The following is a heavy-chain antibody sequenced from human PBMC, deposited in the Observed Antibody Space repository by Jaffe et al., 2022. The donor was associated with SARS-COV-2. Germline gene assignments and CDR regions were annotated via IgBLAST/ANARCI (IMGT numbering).Heavy chain of an antibody. D-gene: IGHD3-22*01. CDR1: GGSFSGYY. CDR2: INHSGST. J-gene: IGHJ4*02. V-gene: IGHV4-34*01. CDR3: ARTYAKWLLQNPFDY. Sequence: QVQLQQWGAGLLKPSETLSLTCAVYGGSFSGYYWSWIRQPPGKGLEWIGEINHSGSTNYNPSLKSRVTISVDTSKNQFSLKLSSVTAADTAVYYCARTYAKWLLQNPFDYWGQGTLVTVSS.